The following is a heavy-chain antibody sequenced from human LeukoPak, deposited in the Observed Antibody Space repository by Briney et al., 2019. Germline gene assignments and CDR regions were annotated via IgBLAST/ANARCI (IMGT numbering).Heavy chain of an antibody. Sequence: GASVKVSCKASGDTFTSYYMHWVRQAPGQGLEWMGIINPSGGSTSYAQKFQGRVTMTRDMSTSTVYMELSSLRSEDTAVYYCARDAGGPMIVVVTTFDYWGQGTLVTVSS. D-gene: IGHD3-22*01. CDR2: INPSGGST. CDR3: ARDAGGPMIVVVTTFDY. V-gene: IGHV1-46*01. J-gene: IGHJ4*02. CDR1: GDTFTSYY.